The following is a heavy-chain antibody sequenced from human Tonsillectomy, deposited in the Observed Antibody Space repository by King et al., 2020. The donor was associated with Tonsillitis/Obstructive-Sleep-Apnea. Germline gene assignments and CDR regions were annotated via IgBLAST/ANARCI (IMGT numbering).Heavy chain of an antibody. V-gene: IGHV3-53*01. Sequence: DVQLVESGGGLIQPGGSLRLSCAASGFTVSSNYMSWVRQAPGKGLEWVSVIFSGGSTDYADSVKGRFTISRDNTKNTLYIQMNSRRAEDTAVYYCASPPRYYDFWYVWGKGTTVTVPS. CDR2: IFSGGST. CDR3: ASPPRYYDFWYV. CDR1: GFTVSSNY. J-gene: IGHJ6*04. D-gene: IGHD3-3*01.